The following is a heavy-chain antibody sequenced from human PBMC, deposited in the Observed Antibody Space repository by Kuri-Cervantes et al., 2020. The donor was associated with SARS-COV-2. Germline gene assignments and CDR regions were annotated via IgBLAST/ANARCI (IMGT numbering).Heavy chain of an antibody. CDR2: MNPDTGNS. CDR3: ARDLGDWTPGGFDI. Sequence: ASVKVSCKASGYTFRNNDINWVRQASGQGLEWMGWMNPDTGNSGYAQKFRGRVTMTRDTSMTTAYMELSSLRSEDSAIYYCARDLGDWTPGGFDIWGQGTMVTVSS. V-gene: IGHV1-8*02. J-gene: IGHJ3*02. D-gene: IGHD2-21*02. CDR1: GYTFRNND.